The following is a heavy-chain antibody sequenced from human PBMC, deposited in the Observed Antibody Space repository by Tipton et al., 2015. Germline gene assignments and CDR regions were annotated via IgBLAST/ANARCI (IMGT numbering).Heavy chain of an antibody. Sequence: GSLRLSCAASGFTFSSYAMSWVRQAPGKGLEWVSAISGSGGSTYHADSVKGRFTISRDNSKNTLYLQMNSLRAEDTAVYYCAKGGNFWSGYYAHYYYGMDVWGQGTTVTVSS. CDR3: AKGGNFWSGYYAHYYYGMDV. J-gene: IGHJ6*02. D-gene: IGHD3-3*01. CDR1: GFTFSSYA. CDR2: ISGSGGST. V-gene: IGHV3-23*01.